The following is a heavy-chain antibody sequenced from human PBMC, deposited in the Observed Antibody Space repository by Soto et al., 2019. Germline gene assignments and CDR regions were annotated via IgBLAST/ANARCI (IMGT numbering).Heavy chain of an antibody. J-gene: IGHJ6*02. CDR3: ARDCSGGSCYPGMDV. Sequence: GGSLRLFCAASGFNFHSYTINCVRQAPGTQLEWLSSISSSGYIFSTDSVRGRFTISRDNAKNSVYLQINSLRAEDTAVYFCARDCSGGSCYPGMDVWGQGTTVTVSS. CDR1: GFNFHSYT. V-gene: IGHV3-21*01. D-gene: IGHD2-15*01. CDR2: ISSSGYI.